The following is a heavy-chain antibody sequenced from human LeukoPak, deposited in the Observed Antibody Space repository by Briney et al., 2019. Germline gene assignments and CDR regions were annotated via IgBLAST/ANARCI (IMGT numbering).Heavy chain of an antibody. J-gene: IGHJ4*02. Sequence: GGSLRLSCAASGLIFSNCWMTWVRQAPGKGLEWVGRIKSEVDGATRDYAAPVRGRFTLSRDNAKNSLYLQMNSLRAEDTAVYYCAREGSGYYYLPIDYWGQGTLVTVSS. CDR2: IKSEVDGATR. CDR1: GLIFSNCW. CDR3: AREGSGYYYLPIDY. V-gene: IGHV3-15*01. D-gene: IGHD3-22*01.